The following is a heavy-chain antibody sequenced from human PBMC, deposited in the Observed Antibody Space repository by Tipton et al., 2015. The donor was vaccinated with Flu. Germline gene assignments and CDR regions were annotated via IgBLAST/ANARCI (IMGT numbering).Heavy chain of an antibody. CDR2: IYYSGST. J-gene: IGHJ5*02. CDR1: GGSISSSSYY. Sequence: TLSLTCTVSGGSISSSSYYWGWIRQPPGKGLEWIGSIYYSGSTYYNPSLKSRVTISVDTSKNQFSLKLSSVTAADTAVYYCARQRLRQPIVGATRDWFDPWGQGTLVTVSS. V-gene: IGHV4-39*01. D-gene: IGHD1-26*01. CDR3: ARQRLRQPIVGATRDWFDP.